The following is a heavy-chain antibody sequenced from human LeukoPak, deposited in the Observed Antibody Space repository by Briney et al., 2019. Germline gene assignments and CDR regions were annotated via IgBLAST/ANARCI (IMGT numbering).Heavy chain of an antibody. D-gene: IGHD1-26*01. V-gene: IGHV4-61*08. CDR1: GGSISSGGYY. Sequence: PSETLSLTCTVSGGSISSGGYYWSWIRQPPGKGLEWIGYIYYSGSTNYNPSLKSRVTISVDTSKNQFSLKLSSVTAADTAVYYCAREHHSGSYDDAFDIWGQGTMVTVSS. J-gene: IGHJ3*02. CDR3: AREHHSGSYDDAFDI. CDR2: IYYSGST.